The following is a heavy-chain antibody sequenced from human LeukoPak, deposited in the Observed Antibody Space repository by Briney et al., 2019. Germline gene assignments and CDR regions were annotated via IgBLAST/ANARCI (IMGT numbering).Heavy chain of an antibody. CDR2: ISSSSSYI. D-gene: IGHD1-14*01. CDR1: GFTFSSYS. CDR3: ARDRGTGITGTTGY. V-gene: IGHV3-21*01. J-gene: IGHJ4*02. Sequence: GGSLRLSCAASGFTFSSYSMNWVRQAPGKGLEWVSSISSSSSYIYYADSVKGRFTISRDNAKNSLYLQMNSLRAEDTAVYYCARDRGTGITGTTGYWGQGTLVTVSS.